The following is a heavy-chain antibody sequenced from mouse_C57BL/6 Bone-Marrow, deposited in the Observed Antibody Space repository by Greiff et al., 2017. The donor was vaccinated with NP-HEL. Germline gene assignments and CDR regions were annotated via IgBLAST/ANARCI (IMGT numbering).Heavy chain of an antibody. J-gene: IGHJ2*01. Sequence: VQLQQPGAELVMPGASVKLSCKASGYTFTSYWMHWVKQRPGQGLEWIGEIDPSDSYTNYNQKFKGKSTLTVDKSSSTAYMQLSSLTSEDSAVYYCARGEIYDGPYYFDYWGQGTTLTVSS. CDR2: IDPSDSYT. CDR3: ARGEIYDGPYYFDY. CDR1: GYTFTSYW. D-gene: IGHD2-3*01. V-gene: IGHV1-69*01.